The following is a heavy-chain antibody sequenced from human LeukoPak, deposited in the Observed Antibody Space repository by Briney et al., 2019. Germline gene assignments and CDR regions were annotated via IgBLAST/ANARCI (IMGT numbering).Heavy chain of an antibody. CDR3: AKDRGMVGASVRAFDY. CDR2: ISGSGETT. CDR1: GFTFRNHA. Sequence: GGSLRLSCAASGFTFRNHAMNWVRQAPGKGLEWVSVISGSGETTYYADSVRGRFTISRDNSQNTLYLQMSSLRGEDTALYYCAKDRGMVGASVRAFDYWGQGTLVTVSS. J-gene: IGHJ4*02. V-gene: IGHV3-23*01. D-gene: IGHD1-26*01.